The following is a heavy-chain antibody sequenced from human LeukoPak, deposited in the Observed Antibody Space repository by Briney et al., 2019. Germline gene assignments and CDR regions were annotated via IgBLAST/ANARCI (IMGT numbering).Heavy chain of an antibody. D-gene: IGHD3-10*01. V-gene: IGHV3-53*01. CDR2: IYRGGST. J-gene: IGHJ6*03. Sequence: GGSLRLSFAASGFTFSDYYMSWVRQAPGKGLEWVSVIYRGGSTYYADSVKGRFTISRDNCKNTLYLQMNSLRAEDTAVYYCASNYGSGLSLAYYYYMDVWGKGTTVTVSS. CDR3: ASNYGSGLSLAYYYYMDV. CDR1: GFTFSDYY.